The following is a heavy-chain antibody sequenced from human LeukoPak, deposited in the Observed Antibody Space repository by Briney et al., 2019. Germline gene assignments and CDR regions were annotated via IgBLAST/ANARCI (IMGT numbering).Heavy chain of an antibody. J-gene: IGHJ4*02. CDR1: GFTFSDHY. V-gene: IGHV3-11*01. CDR3: ARGSRYFDSSDHFFDY. D-gene: IGHD3-9*01. Sequence: GGSLRLSCAASGFTFSDHYMSWLRQAPGKGLEWISYINTGGDSMYHADSVKGRFTVSRDNAKNSLFLHMNSLRVEDSAVYYCARGSRYFDSSDHFFDYWGQGTLDIVSS. CDR2: INTGGDSM.